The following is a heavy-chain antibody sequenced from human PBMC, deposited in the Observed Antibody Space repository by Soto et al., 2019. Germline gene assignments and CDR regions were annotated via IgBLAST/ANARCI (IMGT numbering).Heavy chain of an antibody. J-gene: IGHJ3*02. Sequence: QITLKESGPMLVKPTQTLTLTCTYSGFSLTTTRVGVGWIRQPPGKALEWLAVIFWDSDDRYSPFLKSRLTISKNTSKHQVVLTMTNMDPVDIGTYCCARVVITFGGVVENDAFDIWGQGTMVTVSS. CDR1: GFSLTTTRVG. CDR2: IFWDSDD. CDR3: ARVVITFGGVVENDAFDI. D-gene: IGHD3-16*02. V-gene: IGHV2-5*02.